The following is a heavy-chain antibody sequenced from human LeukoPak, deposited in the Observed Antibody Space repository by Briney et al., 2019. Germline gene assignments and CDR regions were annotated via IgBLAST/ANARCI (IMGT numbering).Heavy chain of an antibody. CDR2: INPNSGGT. CDR3: AMAAAGTGALSYYYYGMDV. D-gene: IGHD6-13*01. V-gene: IGHV1-2*02. Sequence: GASVKVSCKASGYTFTGYYMHWVRQAPGQGLEWMGWINPNSGGTNYAQKFQGRVTMTRDTSISTAYMELSRLRSDDTAVYYCAMAAAGTGALSYYYYGMDVWGQGTTVTVSS. J-gene: IGHJ6*02. CDR1: GYTFTGYY.